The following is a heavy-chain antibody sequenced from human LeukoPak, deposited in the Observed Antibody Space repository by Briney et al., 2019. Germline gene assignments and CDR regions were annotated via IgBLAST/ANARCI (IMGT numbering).Heavy chain of an antibody. Sequence: GGSLRLSCAASGFTFSDYYMSWIRQAPGKGPEWVSEISSDAGRTDYADSVKGRFTISRDNSKNTLYLQMNSLRAEDTAVYYCAALSSHYSGYWGQGTLVTVSS. CDR2: ISSDAGRT. V-gene: IGHV3-23*01. D-gene: IGHD3-22*01. CDR3: AALSSHYSGY. J-gene: IGHJ4*02. CDR1: GFTFSDYY.